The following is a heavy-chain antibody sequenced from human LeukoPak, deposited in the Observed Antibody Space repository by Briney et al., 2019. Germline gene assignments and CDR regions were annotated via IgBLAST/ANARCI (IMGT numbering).Heavy chain of an antibody. D-gene: IGHD6-13*01. Sequence: ASVKVSCKASGYTFTGYYMHWVRQAPGQGLEWMGWINPNSGGTNYAQKFQGRVTMTRDTSISTAYMELSRLRSDDTAVYYCAREPPYSSSFDYWGQGTLVTVSS. CDR3: AREPPYSSSFDY. CDR2: INPNSGGT. CDR1: GYTFTGYY. J-gene: IGHJ4*02. V-gene: IGHV1-2*02.